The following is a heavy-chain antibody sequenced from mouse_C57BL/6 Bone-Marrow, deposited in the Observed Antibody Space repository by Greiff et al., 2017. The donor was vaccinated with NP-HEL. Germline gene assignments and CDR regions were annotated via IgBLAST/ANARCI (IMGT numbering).Heavy chain of an antibody. D-gene: IGHD4-1*01. CDR2: IDPANGNT. V-gene: IGHV14-3*01. J-gene: IGHJ1*03. CDR1: GFNIQNTY. CDR3: ARSALGREYFDV. Sequence: EVQLQQSVAELVRPGASVKLSCTASGFNIQNTYMHWVKQRPEQGLEWIGRIDPANGNTKYAPKFKGKATMTADTSSNTAYLQLSSLTSEDTAIYYCARSALGREYFDVWGTGTTVTVSS.